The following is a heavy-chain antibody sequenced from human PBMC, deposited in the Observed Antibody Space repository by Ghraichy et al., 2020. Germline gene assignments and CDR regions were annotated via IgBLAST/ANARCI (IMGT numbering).Heavy chain of an antibody. J-gene: IGHJ5*02. CDR1: GGSFSGYY. CDR2: INHSGST. CDR3: ARGWIRDYDILTGSCWFDP. D-gene: IGHD3-9*01. V-gene: IGHV4-34*01. Sequence: SETLSLTCAVYGGSFSGYYWSWIRQPPGKGLEWIGEINHSGSTNYNPSLKSRVTISVDTSKNQFSLKLSSVTAADTAVYYCARGWIRDYDILTGSCWFDPWGQGTLVTVSS.